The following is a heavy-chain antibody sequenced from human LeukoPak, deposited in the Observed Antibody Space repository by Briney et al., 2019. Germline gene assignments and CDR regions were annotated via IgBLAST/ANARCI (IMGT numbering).Heavy chain of an antibody. D-gene: IGHD3-10*01. J-gene: IGHJ4*02. CDR2: ISSSGNYI. V-gene: IGHV3-21*01. CDR3: ARDVLSYGSGSYPLDY. Sequence: AGGSLRLSCAASGFTFSSYTMNWVRQSPGKGLEWVSSISSSGNYIYYADSVKGRFTSSRDNAKNSLYLQMNSLRADDTAVYYCARDVLSYGSGSYPLDYWGQGTLVTVSS. CDR1: GFTFSSYT.